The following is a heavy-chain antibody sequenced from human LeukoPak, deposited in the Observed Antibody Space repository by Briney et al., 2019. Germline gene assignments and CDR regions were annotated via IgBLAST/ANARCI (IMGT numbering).Heavy chain of an antibody. D-gene: IGHD6-25*01. CDR1: GFTFSSYG. CDR3: AKDSRHLSSARGGLRESRGGFSDY. J-gene: IGHJ4*02. Sequence: PGGSLRLSCAASGFTFSSYGMHWVRQAPGKGLEWVAVISYDGSNKYYADSVKGRFTISRDNSKNTLYLQMNSLRAEDTAVYYCAKDSRHLSSARGGLRESRGGFSDYWGQGTLVTVSS. CDR2: ISYDGSNK. V-gene: IGHV3-30*18.